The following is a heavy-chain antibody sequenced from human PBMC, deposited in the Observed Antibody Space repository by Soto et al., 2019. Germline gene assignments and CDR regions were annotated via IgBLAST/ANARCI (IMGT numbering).Heavy chain of an antibody. CDR1: GFTFSSYS. J-gene: IGHJ3*02. CDR2: IRSSSSTI. CDR3: ASPEYNWNAEDAFDI. Sequence: GGSLRLSCAASGFTFSSYSMNWVRQAPGKGLEWVPYIRSSSSTIYYADSVKGRFTISRDNAKNSLYLQMNSLRAEDTAVYYCASPEYNWNAEDAFDIWGQGTMVTVSS. D-gene: IGHD1-20*01. V-gene: IGHV3-48*01.